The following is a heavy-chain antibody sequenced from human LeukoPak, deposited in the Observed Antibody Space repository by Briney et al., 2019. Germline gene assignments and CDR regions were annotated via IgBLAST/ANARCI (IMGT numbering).Heavy chain of an antibody. V-gene: IGHV3-21*01. CDR3: ARDLYDSSGNYYDY. D-gene: IGHD3-22*01. J-gene: IGHJ4*02. CDR2: ISSSSNYI. CDR1: GFTFSSYS. Sequence: PGGSLRLSCAASGFTFSSYSMNWVRQAPGKGLEWVSSISSSSNYIYYADSVKGRFTISRDNAKNSLYLQMNSLRAEDTAVYYCARDLYDSSGNYYDYWGQGTLVTVSS.